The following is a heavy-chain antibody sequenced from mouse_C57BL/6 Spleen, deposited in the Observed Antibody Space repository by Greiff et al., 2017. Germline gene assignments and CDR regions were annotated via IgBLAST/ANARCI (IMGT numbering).Heavy chain of an antibody. V-gene: IGHV6-6*01. CDR3: TYGKDD. CDR1: GFTFSDAW. Sequence: EVMLVESGGGLVQPGGSMKLSCAASGFTFSDAWMDWVRQSPEKGLEWVAEIRNKANNPATYYAESVKGRFTISRDDSKSSVYLQMNTLRAEDTGIYYCTYGKDDWGQGTTLTVSS. CDR2: IRNKANNPAT. D-gene: IGHD1-1*01. J-gene: IGHJ2*01.